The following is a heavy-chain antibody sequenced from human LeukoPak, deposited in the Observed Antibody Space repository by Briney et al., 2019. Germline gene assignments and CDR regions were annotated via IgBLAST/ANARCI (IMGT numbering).Heavy chain of an antibody. CDR2: IKQDGSEK. CDR1: GFTFGTYW. V-gene: IGHV3-7*01. J-gene: IGHJ4*02. D-gene: IGHD6-6*01. Sequence: GGSLRLSCAASGFTFGTYWMTWVRQAPGKGLEWVANIKQDGSEKYYVDSVKGRFTISRDNAKDSLYLQMNSLRVEDTAVYICARDYRSSSGRSIDYWGQGTLVTVSS. CDR3: ARDYRSSSGRSIDY.